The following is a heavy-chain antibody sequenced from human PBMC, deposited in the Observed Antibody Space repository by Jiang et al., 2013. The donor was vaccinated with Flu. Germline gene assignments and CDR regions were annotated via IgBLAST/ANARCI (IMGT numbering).Heavy chain of an antibody. D-gene: IGHD4-17*01. V-gene: IGHV1-24*01. J-gene: IGHJ4*02. CDR1: GYTLTELS. CDR3: ARGLYGDDSFDY. CDR2: FDPEDGET. Sequence: GAEVKKPGASVKVSCKVSGYTLTELSMHWVRQAPGKGLEWMGGFDPEDGETIYAQKFQGRVTMTEDTSASTAYMELSSLRSEDTAVYYCARGLYGDDSFDYWGQGTLVTVSS.